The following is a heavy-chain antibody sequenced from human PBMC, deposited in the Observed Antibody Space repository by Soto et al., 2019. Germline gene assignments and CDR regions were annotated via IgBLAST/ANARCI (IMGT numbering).Heavy chain of an antibody. CDR3: VAYTASRNWFDP. CDR2: VYPSGNT. V-gene: IGHV4-38-2*02. J-gene: IGHJ5*02. Sequence: PSETLSLTCTVSGSSVNDFYCGWIRQSPGKGLEWIGSVYPSGNTYNKPSLRSRVTISTDTSKNEVSLQVASVTAADTALYYCVAYTASRNWFDPWGQGTLVTVSS. D-gene: IGHD2-2*02. CDR1: GSSVNDFY.